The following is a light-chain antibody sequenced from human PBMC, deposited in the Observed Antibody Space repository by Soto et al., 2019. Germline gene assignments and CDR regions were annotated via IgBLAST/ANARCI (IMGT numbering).Light chain of an antibody. CDR1: QSVTAGR. CDR2: GAS. J-gene: IGKJ1*01. Sequence: EVVLTQSPDNLSLSPGERATLSCRASQSVTAGRLAWYQQKPGQAPRLLIYGASSRATGIPDRFSGSGSGTDFTLTISRLEPEDFAVYYCQQYGSSPQTFGQGTKVDIK. V-gene: IGKV3-20*01. CDR3: QQYGSSPQT.